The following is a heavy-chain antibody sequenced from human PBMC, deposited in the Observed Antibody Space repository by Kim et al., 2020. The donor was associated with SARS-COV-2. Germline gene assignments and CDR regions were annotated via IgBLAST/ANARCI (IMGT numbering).Heavy chain of an antibody. J-gene: IGHJ4*02. D-gene: IGHD6-19*01. Sequence: SVKVRFTLTRDNSKTTLYLQMNRLRAEDTAVYYCAEVKQWLVRGVGLLDFWGQGTLVTVSS. CDR3: AEVKQWLVRGVGLLDF. V-gene: IGHV3-30*02.